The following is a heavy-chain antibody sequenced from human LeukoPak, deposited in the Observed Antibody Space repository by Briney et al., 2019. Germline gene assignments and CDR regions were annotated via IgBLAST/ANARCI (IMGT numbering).Heavy chain of an antibody. J-gene: IGHJ4*02. CDR2: INHSGTT. D-gene: IGHD2-8*01. CDR1: GYSISSSYY. CDR3: ARDNVPGYFDY. Sequence: SETLSLTCTVPGYSISSSYYWGWIRQPPGKGLEWIGSINHSGTTYYNPSLQSRVTISVDTSKNQFSLKLSSVTAADPAVYYCARDNVPGYFDYWGQGTLVTVSS. V-gene: IGHV4-38-2*02.